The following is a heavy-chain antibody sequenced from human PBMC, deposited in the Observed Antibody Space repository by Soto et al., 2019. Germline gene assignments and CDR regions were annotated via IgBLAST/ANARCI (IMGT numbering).Heavy chain of an antibody. D-gene: IGHD3-16*01. CDR1: GYPFTSFF. V-gene: IGHV1-46*01. Sequence: QLVQSGAEVRSPGASVKISCTASGYPFTSFFIHWVRQAPGQGLEWVGVINPRGGSANYAQKFQGRLTLTRDTSSTTVYLDLSSLKSDATALYFCVRAPYALDILGQGTLVTVSS. CDR3: VRAPYALDI. CDR2: INPRGGSA. J-gene: IGHJ4*02.